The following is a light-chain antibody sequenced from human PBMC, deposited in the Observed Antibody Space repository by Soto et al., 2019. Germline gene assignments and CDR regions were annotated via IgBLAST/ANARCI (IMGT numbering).Light chain of an antibody. CDR1: SSDVGGYNY. V-gene: IGLV2-14*01. Sequence: QSALTQPASVSGSPGQSITISCTGTSSDVGGYNYVSWYQQHPGKAPKLMIYEVSNRPSGVANRFSGSKSGNTASLTISGLQAEDEAYYYCSSYTSSSPLLFGGGTKLTVL. CDR2: EVS. CDR3: SSYTSSSPLL. J-gene: IGLJ3*02.